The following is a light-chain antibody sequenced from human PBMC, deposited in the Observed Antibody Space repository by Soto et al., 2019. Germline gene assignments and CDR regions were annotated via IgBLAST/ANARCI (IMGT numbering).Light chain of an antibody. V-gene: IGLV2-11*01. Sequence: QSVLSHPRSVSWSPGHSVIISCTGTSNDVGAYNYVSWYQQHPGKAPKLVIYDVSKRPSGVPTRFSGSKSGNTASLTISGLQAEDEADYFCCSYAVRDTFFVFGTGTKVTVL. J-gene: IGLJ1*01. CDR1: SNDVGAYNY. CDR3: CSYAVRDTFFV. CDR2: DVS.